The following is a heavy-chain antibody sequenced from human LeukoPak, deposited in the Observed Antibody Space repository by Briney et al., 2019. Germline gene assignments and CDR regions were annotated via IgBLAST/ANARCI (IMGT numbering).Heavy chain of an antibody. V-gene: IGHV3-30*02. CDR3: ASGQYCSSTSCYNYYFDY. CDR2: IRFDGSNVGSNV. J-gene: IGHJ4*02. Sequence: GGSLRLSCATSGFTFSTYGMHWVRRAPGKGLEWVAFIRFDGSNVGSNVYYADSVKGRFTISRDNSKNTLYLQMNSLRAEDTAVYYCASGQYCSSTSCYNYYFDYWGQGTLVTVSS. D-gene: IGHD2-2*02. CDR1: GFTFSTYG.